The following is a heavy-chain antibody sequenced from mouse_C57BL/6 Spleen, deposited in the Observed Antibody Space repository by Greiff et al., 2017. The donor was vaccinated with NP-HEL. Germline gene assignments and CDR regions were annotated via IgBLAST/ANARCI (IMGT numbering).Heavy chain of an antibody. CDR1: EYEFPSHD. CDR3: ARHGVLGNYAMDY. D-gene: IGHD1-1*01. J-gene: IGHJ4*01. V-gene: IGHV5-2*01. CDR2: INSDGGST. Sequence: EVHLVESGGGLVQPGESLKLSCESNEYEFPSHDMSWVRKTPEKRLELVAAINSDGGSTYYPDTMEIRFIISRDNTKKTLYMQMSSLRSEDTALYDCARHGVLGNYAMDYWGQGTSVTVSS.